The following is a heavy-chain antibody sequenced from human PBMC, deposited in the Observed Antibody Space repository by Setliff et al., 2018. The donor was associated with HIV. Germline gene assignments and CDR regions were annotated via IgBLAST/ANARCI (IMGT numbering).Heavy chain of an antibody. CDR1: GFTFSDHY. V-gene: IGHV3-11*01. D-gene: IGHD7-27*01. J-gene: IGHJ4*02. CDR2: LSGHTMTT. CDR3: TTDMLWTGGDY. Sequence: GGSLRLSCAASGFTFSDHYMSWIRLAPGKELEWVSSLSGHTMTTYYAGSVKGRSTISRDVSNNTLYFQMNSLRAEDTAIYYCTTDMLWTGGDYWGQGTLVTVSS.